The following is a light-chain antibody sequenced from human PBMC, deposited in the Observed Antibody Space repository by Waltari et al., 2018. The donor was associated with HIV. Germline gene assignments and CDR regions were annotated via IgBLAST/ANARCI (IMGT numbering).Light chain of an antibody. V-gene: IGLV2-8*01. CDR3: SSYADSDTPVV. J-gene: IGLJ2*01. CDR1: SSDVGAYNY. CDR2: DVT. Sequence: QSALAQPPSASESAGQSVTISCTGTSSDVGAYNYVSWYQQHPGKSPKLIIYDVTKRPSGVPDRFSGSKSGNTASLTVSGLQGEDEADYYCSSYADSDTPVVFGGGTKLTVL.